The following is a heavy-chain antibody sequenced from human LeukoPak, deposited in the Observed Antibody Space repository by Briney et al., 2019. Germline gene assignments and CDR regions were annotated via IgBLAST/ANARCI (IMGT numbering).Heavy chain of an antibody. CDR2: TSGSGGAT. V-gene: IGHV3-23*01. CDR1: GFTFNTYG. CDR3: AKASFRLLDY. J-gene: IGHJ4*02. D-gene: IGHD3-3*01. Sequence: GGSLRLSCAASGFTFNTYGMSWARQAPGKGLEWASGTSGSGGATYYADSVKGRFTISRDDPHNTLYLQMNSLRAEDTAVYYCAKASFRLLDYWGQGTLVTVSS.